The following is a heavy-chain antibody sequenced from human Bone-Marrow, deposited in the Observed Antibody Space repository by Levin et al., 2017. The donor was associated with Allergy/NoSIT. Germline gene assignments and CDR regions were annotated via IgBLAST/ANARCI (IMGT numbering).Heavy chain of an antibody. J-gene: IGHJ4*02. Sequence: GESLKISCAASGFSVTEYYMAWVRQAPGKGLEWVSVIYSDDSTYYTDPVRGRGTISRDSFQNTFFFQIDDGKAGDTAIFYCARGPTYSGYAPLDHWGQGTLVTVSS. V-gene: IGHV3-53*01. D-gene: IGHD5-12*01. CDR2: IYSDDST. CDR1: GFSVTEYY. CDR3: ARGPTYSGYAPLDH.